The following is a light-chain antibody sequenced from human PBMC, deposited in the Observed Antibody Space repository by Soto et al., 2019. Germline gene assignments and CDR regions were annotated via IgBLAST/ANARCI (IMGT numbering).Light chain of an antibody. CDR1: SSDVGGYNY. CDR2: DVS. J-gene: IGLJ1*01. Sequence: QSVLTHPASVSRSPGQSITISCTGTSSDVGGYNYVSWYQQHPGKAPKLMIYDVSNRPSGVSNRFSGSKSGNTASLTISGLQAEDEADYYCSSYTSSSTRVFGTGTKVTVL. CDR3: SSYTSSSTRV. V-gene: IGLV2-14*01.